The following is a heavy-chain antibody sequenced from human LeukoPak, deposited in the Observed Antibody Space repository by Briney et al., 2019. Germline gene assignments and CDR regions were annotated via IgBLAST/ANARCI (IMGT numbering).Heavy chain of an antibody. V-gene: IGHV4-59*01. D-gene: IGHD2-15*01. CDR1: GGSISSYY. J-gene: IGHJ4*02. Sequence: PPETLSLTCTVSGGSISSYYWSWIRQPPGKGLEWIGYIHYSGSTNNNPSLKSRVTISVDTSKNQFSLKLSSVTAADTAVYYCATLQGYCSGGSCESHDYWGQGTLVTVSS. CDR2: IHYSGST. CDR3: ATLQGYCSGGSCESHDY.